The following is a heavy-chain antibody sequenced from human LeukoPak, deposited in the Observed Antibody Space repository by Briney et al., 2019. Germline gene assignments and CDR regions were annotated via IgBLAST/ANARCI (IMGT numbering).Heavy chain of an antibody. J-gene: IGHJ4*02. V-gene: IGHV4-61*02. CDR3: ARDFLHYDFWSDYLS. D-gene: IGHD3-3*01. CDR2: IYTSGST. CDR1: GGSISSGSYY. Sequence: SETLSLTCTVSGGSISSGSYYWSWIRQPAGKGLEWIGLIYTSGSTNYNPSLKSRVTISVDTSKNQFSLKLSSVTAADTAVYYCARDFLHYDFWSDYLSWGQGTLVTVSS.